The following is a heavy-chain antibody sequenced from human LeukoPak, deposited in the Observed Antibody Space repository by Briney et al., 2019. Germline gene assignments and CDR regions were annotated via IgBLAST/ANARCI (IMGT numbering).Heavy chain of an antibody. CDR2: IKQDGSEK. Sequence: GGSLRLSCAVSGFTFSSYWMNWVRQAPGKGLEWVANIKQDGSEKYYVDSVKGRFTISRDNAKNSLYLQMNSLRAEDTAVYYCARGYCTNGVCFYFDYWGQGTLVTVSS. J-gene: IGHJ4*02. V-gene: IGHV3-7*01. CDR1: GFTFSSYW. CDR3: ARGYCTNGVCFYFDY. D-gene: IGHD2-8*01.